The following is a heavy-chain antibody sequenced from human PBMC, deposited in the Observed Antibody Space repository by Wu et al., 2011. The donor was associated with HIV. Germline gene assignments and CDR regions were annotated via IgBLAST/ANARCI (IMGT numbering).Heavy chain of an antibody. Sequence: PGSSVKVSCKASGDTFNNYAISWVRQAPGQGLEWMGRIIPIFDTANSAQKFQGRVTITADESTRTVSMELRSLRSADTAVYYCAFGGGETLNMYYFNYWGQGTLVTVPS. CDR3: AFGGGETLNMYYFNY. D-gene: IGHD3-3*01. CDR1: GDTFNNYA. V-gene: IGHV1-69*15. CDR2: IIPIFDTA. J-gene: IGHJ4*02.